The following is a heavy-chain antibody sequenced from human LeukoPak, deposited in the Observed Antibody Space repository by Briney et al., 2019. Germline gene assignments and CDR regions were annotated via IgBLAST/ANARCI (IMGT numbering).Heavy chain of an antibody. D-gene: IGHD4-11*01. V-gene: IGHV3-21*01. CDR2: ISNSSSYI. CDR3: ARDLPTVTVFDY. Sequence: GGSLRLSCAASGFTFSSYSMNWVRQAPGKALEWVSSISNSSSYIYYADSVKGRFTISRDNAKNSLYLQMNSLRAEDTAVYYCARDLPTVTVFDYWGQGSLVTVSS. J-gene: IGHJ4*02. CDR1: GFTFSSYS.